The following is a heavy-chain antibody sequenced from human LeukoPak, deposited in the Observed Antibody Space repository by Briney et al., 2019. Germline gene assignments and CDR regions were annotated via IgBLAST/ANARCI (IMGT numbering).Heavy chain of an antibody. V-gene: IGHV3-21*01. J-gene: IGHJ3*02. CDR2: ISSSSSYI. D-gene: IGHD3-10*01. Sequence: PGGSLRLSCAASGFTFSSYSMNWVRQAPGKGLEWVSSISSSSSYIYYADSVKGRFTISRDNAKNSLYLQMNSLRAEDTAVYYCARPSGSYYNDAFDIWGQGTMVTVSS. CDR3: ARPSGSYYNDAFDI. CDR1: GFTFSSYS.